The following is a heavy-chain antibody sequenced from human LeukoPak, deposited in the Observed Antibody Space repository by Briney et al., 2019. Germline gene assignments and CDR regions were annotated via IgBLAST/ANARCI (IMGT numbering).Heavy chain of an antibody. Sequence: PSQTLSLTCAVSGGSISSGDNSWSWIRQPPGKGLEWIGYIYHRGTTYYKPSLKSRVTISVDRSKNQFSLRLSSVTAADTAVYYCARAPGYYGSGSPYFDSWGQGTLVTVSS. CDR3: ARAPGYYGSGSPYFDS. D-gene: IGHD3-10*01. CDR2: IYHRGTT. CDR1: GGSISSGDNS. J-gene: IGHJ4*02. V-gene: IGHV4-30-2*01.